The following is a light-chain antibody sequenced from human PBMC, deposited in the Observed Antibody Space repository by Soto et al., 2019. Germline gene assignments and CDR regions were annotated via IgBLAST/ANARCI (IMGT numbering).Light chain of an antibody. Sequence: ESVLPLSPSTLSLSPGERATLSCRASQSVSSSYLAWYQQRPGQAPRLHIYGASNRATGIPDRFSGSGSGTEFTLTISSLQSEDFAVYYCQQYNNWPITFGQGTRLEI. V-gene: IGKV3-20*01. CDR3: QQYNNWPIT. CDR1: QSVSSSY. J-gene: IGKJ5*01. CDR2: GAS.